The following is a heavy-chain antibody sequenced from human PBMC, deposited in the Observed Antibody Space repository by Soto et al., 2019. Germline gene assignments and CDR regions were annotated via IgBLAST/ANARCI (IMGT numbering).Heavy chain of an antibody. CDR1: GGSFSGYY. Sequence: SETLSLTCAVYGGSFSGYYWSWIRQPPGKGLEWIGEINHSGSTNYNPSLKSRVTISVDTSKNQFSLKLSSVTAADTAVYYCARGRGGSYPLCSYYYYYGMDVWGRGTSVTVSS. CDR2: INHSGST. J-gene: IGHJ6*02. D-gene: IGHD1-26*01. V-gene: IGHV4-34*01. CDR3: ARGRGGSYPLCSYYYYYGMDV.